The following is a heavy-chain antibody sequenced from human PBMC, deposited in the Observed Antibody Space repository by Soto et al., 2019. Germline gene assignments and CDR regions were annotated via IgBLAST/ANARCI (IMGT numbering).Heavy chain of an antibody. CDR1: GFTFSRYA. CDR3: AKDGKMRTKVWFPAGYGMDV. J-gene: IGHJ6*02. CDR2: ISVSGDNT. D-gene: IGHD3-10*01. V-gene: IGHV3-23*01. Sequence: ETLSLSCAASGFTFSRYAMNWVRQAPGRGLQWISGISVSGDNTSYVESVRGRFTVYRDNSKNTLYLQMNNLRAEDTALYYCAKDGKMRTKVWFPAGYGMDVWGQGTTVTVSS.